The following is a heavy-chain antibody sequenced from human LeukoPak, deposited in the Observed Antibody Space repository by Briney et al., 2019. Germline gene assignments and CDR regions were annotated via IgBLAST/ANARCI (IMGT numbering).Heavy chain of an antibody. CDR3: AKGIGRPGDY. CDR1: GFTFSSYG. CDR2: ISYDGSNK. J-gene: IGHJ4*02. V-gene: IGHV3-30*18. D-gene: IGHD6-13*01. Sequence: PGGSLRVSCAASGFTFSSYGMHWVRQAPGKGLEWVAVISYDGSNKYYADSVKGRFTISRDDSKNTLYLQMNSLRAEDTAVYYCAKGIGRPGDYWGQGTLVTVSS.